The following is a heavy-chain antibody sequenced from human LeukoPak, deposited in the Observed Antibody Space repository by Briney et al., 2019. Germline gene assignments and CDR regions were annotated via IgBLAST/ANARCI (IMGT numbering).Heavy chain of an antibody. CDR2: IYYSRST. V-gene: IGHV4-39*01. D-gene: IGHD6-13*01. CDR1: GGSISSSSYY. CDR3: ARQHAAAGNDLFDY. Sequence: SETLSLTCTVSGGSISSSSYYWGWIRQPPGKGLEWIGSIYYSRSTYYNPSLKSRVTISVDTSKNQFFLKLSSVTAADTAVYYCARQHAAAGNDLFDYWGQGTLVTVSS. J-gene: IGHJ4*02.